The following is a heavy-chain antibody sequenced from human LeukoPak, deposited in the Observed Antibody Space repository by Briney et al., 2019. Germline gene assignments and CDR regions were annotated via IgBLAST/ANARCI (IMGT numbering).Heavy chain of an antibody. V-gene: IGHV4-34*01. D-gene: IGHD6-19*01. CDR1: GGSFSGYY. J-gene: IGHJ6*02. CDR3: ARRYSSGWFLYYYGMDV. CDR2: INHSGST. Sequence: SETLSLTCAVYGGSFSGYYWSWIRQPPGKGLEWIGEINHSGSTNYNPSLKSRVTISVDTSKNQFSLKLSSVTAADTAVYYCARRYSSGWFLYYYGMDVWGQGTTVTVSS.